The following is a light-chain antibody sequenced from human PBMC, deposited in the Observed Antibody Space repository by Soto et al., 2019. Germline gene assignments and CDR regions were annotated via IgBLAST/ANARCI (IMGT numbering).Light chain of an antibody. CDR3: QQYGSSPWT. V-gene: IGKV3-20*01. J-gene: IGKJ1*01. CDR1: QSVSSSY. Sequence: EIVLTQSPGTLSLSPGERATLSCRASQSVSSSYLAWYQQKPGQAPRLLIYDASSRATGIPDRFSGSGSGRDFILTISRLEPDDSAVYYCQQYGSSPWTFGQGTKVEI. CDR2: DAS.